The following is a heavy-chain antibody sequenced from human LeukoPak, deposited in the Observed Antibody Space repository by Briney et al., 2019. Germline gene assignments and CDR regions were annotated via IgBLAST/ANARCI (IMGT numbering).Heavy chain of an antibody. V-gene: IGHV1-69*05. D-gene: IGHD7-27*01. J-gene: IGHJ6*02. CDR1: GGSFSTSG. CDR2: VIPIYGTP. Sequence: RASVKVSCKASGGSFSTSGFSWVRQAPGQGLEGMGGVIPIYGTPSYAQKFQGRVTITTDESTSTAYMELSSLRSEDTAVYYCARDHWGIVENGYDYFYYDMDVWGQGTTVTVSS. CDR3: ARDHWGIVENGYDYFYYDMDV.